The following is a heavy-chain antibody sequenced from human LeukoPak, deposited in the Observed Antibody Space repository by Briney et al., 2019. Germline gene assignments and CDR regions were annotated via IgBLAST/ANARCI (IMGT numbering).Heavy chain of an antibody. Sequence: PGGSLRLSCAASGFTFSSYAMGWVRQAPGKGLEWVSAISGSGGSTYYADSVKGRFTISRDNSKNTLYLQMNSLRAEDTAVYYCAKERYYYGSGDDLINWFDPWGQGTLVTVSS. J-gene: IGHJ5*02. D-gene: IGHD3-10*01. CDR3: AKERYYYGSGDDLINWFDP. CDR2: ISGSGGST. CDR1: GFTFSSYA. V-gene: IGHV3-23*01.